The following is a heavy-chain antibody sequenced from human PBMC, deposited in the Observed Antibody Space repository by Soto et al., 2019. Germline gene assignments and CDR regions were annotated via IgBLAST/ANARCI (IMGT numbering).Heavy chain of an antibody. J-gene: IGHJ3*02. D-gene: IGHD3-3*01. CDR2: ISASNGNK. CDR1: CYTFAKYG. Sequence: GAPGKVSCKASCYTFAKYGISWGRQAPGRGVEWMGWISASNGNKNYAQKLQGRVTMTTDTSTSTAYMELRSLRSDDTAVYYCASEGVLVAVARDAFAIWGQGTMVTVSS. CDR3: ASEGVLVAVARDAFAI. V-gene: IGHV1-18*01.